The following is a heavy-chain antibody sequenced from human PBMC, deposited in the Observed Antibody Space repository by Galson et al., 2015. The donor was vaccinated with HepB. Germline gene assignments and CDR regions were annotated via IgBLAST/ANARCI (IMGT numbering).Heavy chain of an antibody. CDR2: IRSKANSYAT. CDR1: GFTFSGSA. Sequence: SLRLSCAASGFTFSGSAMHWVRQASGKGLEWVGRIRSKANSYATVYAASVKGRFTISRDDSKNTAYLQMNSLKTEDTAVYYCTRHLFPDYGDYIYNWFDPWGQGTLVTVSS. CDR3: TRHLFPDYGDYIYNWFDP. V-gene: IGHV3-73*01. J-gene: IGHJ5*02. D-gene: IGHD4-17*01.